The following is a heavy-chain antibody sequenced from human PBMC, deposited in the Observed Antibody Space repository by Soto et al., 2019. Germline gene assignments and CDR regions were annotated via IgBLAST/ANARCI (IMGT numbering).Heavy chain of an antibody. Sequence: GGSLRLSCAASGFTFSRYWMYWVRQAPGKGLVWVSRINGDGSSTTYADSVKGRFTISRDNANNTLHLQMNSLRAEDTGLYYCARLGGTSRLWYFELWGRGTLVTVSS. J-gene: IGHJ2*01. D-gene: IGHD1-26*01. V-gene: IGHV3-74*01. CDR3: ARLGGTSRLWYFEL. CDR2: INGDGSST. CDR1: GFTFSRYW.